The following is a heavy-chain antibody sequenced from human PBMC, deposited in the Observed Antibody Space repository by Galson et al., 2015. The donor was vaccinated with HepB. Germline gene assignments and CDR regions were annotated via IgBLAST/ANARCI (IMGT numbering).Heavy chain of an antibody. Sequence: SLRLSCAASGFTFGDYAMSWFRQAPGKGLEWVGFIRSKAYGGTTEYAASVKGRFTISRDDSKSIAYLQMNSLKTEDTAVYYCTRDSPPTPYSGSYLGYYYYGMDVWGQGTTVTVSS. CDR3: TRDSPPTPYSGSYLGYYYYGMDV. J-gene: IGHJ6*02. CDR2: IRSKAYGGTT. V-gene: IGHV3-49*03. CDR1: GFTFGDYA. D-gene: IGHD1-26*01.